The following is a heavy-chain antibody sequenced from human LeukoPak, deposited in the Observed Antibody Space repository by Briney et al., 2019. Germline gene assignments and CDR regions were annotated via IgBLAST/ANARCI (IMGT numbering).Heavy chain of an antibody. CDR1: GFTFSSYE. J-gene: IGHJ4*02. Sequence: GGSLRLSCAASGFTFSSYEMNWVRQAPGKGLEWVSYISSSGSTIYYADSVKGRFTISRDNAKNTLYLQMNSLRAEDTAVYYCAKSQIAAAAAHPFDYWGQGTLVTVSS. CDR3: AKSQIAAAAAHPFDY. CDR2: ISSSGSTI. D-gene: IGHD6-13*01. V-gene: IGHV3-48*03.